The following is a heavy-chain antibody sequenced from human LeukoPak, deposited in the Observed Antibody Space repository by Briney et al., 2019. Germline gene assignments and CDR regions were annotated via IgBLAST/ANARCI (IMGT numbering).Heavy chain of an antibody. V-gene: IGHV3-74*01. CDR3: ARGQFDDC. CDR1: GFTFSSYW. J-gene: IGHJ4*02. Sequence: GGSLRLSCAASGFTFSSYWMHWVRQAPGKGLVWVSHIINDGSRTSYADSVKGRFTISRDNAKNTVYLQMNSLRDEDTAVYYCARGQFDDCWGQGTLVTVSS. CDR2: IINDGSRT. D-gene: IGHD3-9*01.